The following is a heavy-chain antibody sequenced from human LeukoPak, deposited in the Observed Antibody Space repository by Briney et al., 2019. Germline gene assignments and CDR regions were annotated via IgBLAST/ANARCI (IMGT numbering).Heavy chain of an antibody. D-gene: IGHD1-1*01. V-gene: IGHV1-2*02. J-gene: IGHJ4*02. CDR3: ASRGTTGTTGNY. CDR1: GYTFTGYY. CDR2: INPNRSGT. Sequence: ASVKVSCKASGYTFTGYYMHWVRQAPGQGLEWMGWINPNRSGTNYAQKFQGRVTLTRDTSISTAYMELTRLRFGDAAVYYCASRGTTGTTGNYWGQGTLVTVSS.